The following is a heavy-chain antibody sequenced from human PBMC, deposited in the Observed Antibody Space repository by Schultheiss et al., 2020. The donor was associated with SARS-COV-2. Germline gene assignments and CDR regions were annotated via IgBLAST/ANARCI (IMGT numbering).Heavy chain of an antibody. V-gene: IGHV4-61*08. CDR1: GGSISSGGYY. CDR3: ARDRDYYYYMDV. CDR2: IYYSGST. J-gene: IGHJ6*03. Sequence: SETLSLTCTVSGGSISSGGYYWSWIRQHPGKGLEWIGYIYYSGSTNYNPSLKSRVTISVDTSKNQFSLKLSSVTAADTAVYYCARDRDYYYYMDVWGKGTTVTVSS.